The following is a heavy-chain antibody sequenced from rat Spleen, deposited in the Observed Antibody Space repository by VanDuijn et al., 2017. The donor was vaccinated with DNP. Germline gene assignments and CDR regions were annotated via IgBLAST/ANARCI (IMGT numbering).Heavy chain of an antibody. CDR3: ARDNYFTSGAMDA. V-gene: IGHV5-17*01. J-gene: IGHJ4*01. CDR1: GFIFNDYA. CDR2: ISYDGLRP. Sequence: EVQLVESGGDLVQPGRSLKLSCVASGFIFNDYALAWVRQAPKKGLEWVATISYDGLRPYYRDSVKGRFTISRDDAKSALYLQMDSLRSEDTATYYCARDNYFTSGAMDAWGQGTSVTVSS. D-gene: IGHD1-4*01.